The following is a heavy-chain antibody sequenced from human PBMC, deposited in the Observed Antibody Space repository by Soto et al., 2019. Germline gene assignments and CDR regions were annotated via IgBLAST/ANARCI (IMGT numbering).Heavy chain of an antibody. Sequence: PSETLSLTCALSGGAVGSVGDTWSWIRQPPGGGLEWIVYICHSGTFLYNPSLKTRLSVSLDMSRNQFSLTLRSMTAADTAVHYCGRTHFYSRSGNYRNLMFDNWGQGTQVTVSS. V-gene: IGHV4-30-2*01. CDR1: GGAVGSVGDT. CDR2: ICHSGTF. CDR3: GRTHFYSRSGNYRNLMFDN. J-gene: IGHJ5*02. D-gene: IGHD3-10*01.